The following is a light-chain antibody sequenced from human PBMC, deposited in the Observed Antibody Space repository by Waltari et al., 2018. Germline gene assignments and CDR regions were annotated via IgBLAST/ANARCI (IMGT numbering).Light chain of an antibody. CDR2: GAS. J-gene: IGKJ4*01. V-gene: IGKV1-33*01. Sequence: DIQMTQSPSSLSATVGDRVTITCQASQDISNYLNWYQQKPGKAPNLLIYGASHLETGVPSRCSGGRSGTDFTFTISSLHPEDIATYYCQQYGSLPSTFGGGTKVDIK. CDR3: QQYGSLPST. CDR1: QDISNY.